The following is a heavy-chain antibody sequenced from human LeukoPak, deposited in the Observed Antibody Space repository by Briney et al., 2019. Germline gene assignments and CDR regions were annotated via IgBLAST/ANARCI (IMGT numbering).Heavy chain of an antibody. CDR2: ISASGGST. J-gene: IGHJ4*02. Sequence: PGGSLRLSCAASGFTFRSYAMSWVRQAPGKGLEWVSGISASGGSTYSADSVKGRFTISRDNSKNTLYLQINSLRAEDTAVYYCAKEVADLTVAVHHWDYFDYWGQGALVSVAS. CDR1: GFTFRSYA. V-gene: IGHV3-23*01. CDR3: AKEVADLTVAVHHWDYFDY. D-gene: IGHD6-19*01.